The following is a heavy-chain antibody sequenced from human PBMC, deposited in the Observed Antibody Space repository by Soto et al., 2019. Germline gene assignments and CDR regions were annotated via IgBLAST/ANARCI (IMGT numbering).Heavy chain of an antibody. CDR1: GGSISTSRSY. CDR2: IFYSGST. V-gene: IGHV4-39*01. Sequence: SETLSLTCNVSGGSISTSRSYWAWIRQPPGKGLEWLANIFYSGSTYYNPSLASRVTISVDTSKNEFSLKLRSVTAADTAVYYCATHCSSTSCYYTFDPWGQGTLVTVSS. CDR3: ATHCSSTSCYYTFDP. D-gene: IGHD2-2*01. J-gene: IGHJ5*02.